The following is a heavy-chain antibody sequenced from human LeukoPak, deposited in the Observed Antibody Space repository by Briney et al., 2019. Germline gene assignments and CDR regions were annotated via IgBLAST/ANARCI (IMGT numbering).Heavy chain of an antibody. CDR1: GSTFSSYV. CDR2: ISASGGST. Sequence: GGSLRLSCAASGSTFSSYVMSWVRQAPGKGLEWVSGISASGGSTYYADSVKGRFTISRDNSKNTLYLQMNTLRAEDTAVYYCAKGGLYYDSSLQHWGQGTLVSVSS. J-gene: IGHJ1*01. CDR3: AKGGLYYDSSLQH. V-gene: IGHV3-23*01. D-gene: IGHD3-22*01.